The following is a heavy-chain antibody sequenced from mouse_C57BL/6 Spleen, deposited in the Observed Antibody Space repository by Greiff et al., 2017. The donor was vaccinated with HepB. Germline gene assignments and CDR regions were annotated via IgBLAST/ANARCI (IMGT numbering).Heavy chain of an antibody. CDR1: GYAFSSSW. J-gene: IGHJ3*01. Sequence: VQLQQSGPELVKPGASVKISCKASGYAFSSSWMNWVKQRPGKGLEWIGRIYPGDGDTNYNGKFKGKATLTADKSSSTAYMQLSSLTSEDSAVYFCARFHSGSSPWFAYWGQGTLVTVSA. D-gene: IGHD1-1*01. V-gene: IGHV1-82*01. CDR2: IYPGDGDT. CDR3: ARFHSGSSPWFAY.